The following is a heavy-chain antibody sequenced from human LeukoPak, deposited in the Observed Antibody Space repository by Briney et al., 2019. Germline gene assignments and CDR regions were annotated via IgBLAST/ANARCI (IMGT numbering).Heavy chain of an antibody. V-gene: IGHV3-30*18. CDR1: GFTFSSYG. D-gene: IGHD6-13*01. Sequence: PGRSLRLSCAASGFTFSSYGIHWVRQAPGKGLEWVALISYDGSDKYYADSVKGRFTISRDDSKNTLYLQMNSLRAEDTAVYYCAKDSIGTTGTGHFDYWGQGTLVTVSS. J-gene: IGHJ4*02. CDR2: ISYDGSDK. CDR3: AKDSIGTTGTGHFDY.